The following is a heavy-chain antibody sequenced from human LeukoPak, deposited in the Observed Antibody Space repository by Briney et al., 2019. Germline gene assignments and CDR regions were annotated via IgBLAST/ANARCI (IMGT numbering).Heavy chain of an antibody. CDR3: ARDLGGDSAFDI. CDR2: IRYSGST. D-gene: IGHD3-22*01. V-gene: IGHV4-59*01. Sequence: SETLSLTCNVSGGSFSSYYWSWLRQPPGKGLEWIGHIRYSGSTNYNPSLESRVNILIDTSKSQFSLRVTSVTAADTALYYCARDLGGDSAFDIWGQGTTVTVFS. J-gene: IGHJ3*02. CDR1: GGSFSSYY.